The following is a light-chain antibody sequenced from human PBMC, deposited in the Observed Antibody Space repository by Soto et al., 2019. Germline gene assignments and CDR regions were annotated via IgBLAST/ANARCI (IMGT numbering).Light chain of an antibody. CDR3: SSYAGSNNLV. Sequence: QSALTQPPSASGSPGQSVAISCTGTSSDIGGYNYVSWYQQHPGKAPKLMIFEVSQRPSGVPDRFSGSKSGNTASLTVSGLQAEDEADYYCSSYAGSNNLVFGGGTKHTVL. CDR1: SSDIGGYNY. J-gene: IGLJ2*01. V-gene: IGLV2-8*01. CDR2: EVS.